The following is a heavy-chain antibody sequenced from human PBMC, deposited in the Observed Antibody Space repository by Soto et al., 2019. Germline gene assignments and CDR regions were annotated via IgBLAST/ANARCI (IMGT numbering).Heavy chain of an antibody. V-gene: IGHV2-5*02. J-gene: IGHJ4*02. CDR2: TYWDDDN. Sequence: QITLEESGPTLVKPTQTLTLTCTFSGFSLNERAVGVGWIRQPPGKALEWLAFTYWDDDNHYSPSLKNRLTITQDTSKNQVVLTTTNTDPADTATYYCAHGSGWLFDYWGQGTQVTVSS. D-gene: IGHD6-19*01. CDR3: AHGSGWLFDY. CDR1: GFSLNERAVG.